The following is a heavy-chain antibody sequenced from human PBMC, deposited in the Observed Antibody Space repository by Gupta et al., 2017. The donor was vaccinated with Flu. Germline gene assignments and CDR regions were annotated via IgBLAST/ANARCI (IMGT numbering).Heavy chain of an antibody. D-gene: IGHD3-3*01. CDR1: FSRSW. J-gene: IGHJ6*03. CDR2: INGDGSST. V-gene: IGHV3-74*01. Sequence: FSRSWMHWVRQAPGKGLVWFSGINGDGSSTNYADSVKGRFTISRDNAKNTLYVQMNSLRAEDTAVYYCARGHYDFFYYMDVWGKGTTVTVSS. CDR3: ARGHYDFFYYMDV.